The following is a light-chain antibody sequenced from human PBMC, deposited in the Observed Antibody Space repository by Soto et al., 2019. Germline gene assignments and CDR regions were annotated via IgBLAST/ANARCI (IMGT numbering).Light chain of an antibody. V-gene: IGLV2-14*03. Sequence: QSVLTQPASVSGSPGQSITISCTGTSSDVGASNYVSWYQQHPGEAPKLMISDVTDRPSGVSYRFSGSKSGRTASLTISGLQAEDEAAYCCTSYTTSSTVVFGGGTKLTVL. CDR2: DVT. CDR3: TSYTTSSTVV. CDR1: SSDVGASNY. J-gene: IGLJ2*01.